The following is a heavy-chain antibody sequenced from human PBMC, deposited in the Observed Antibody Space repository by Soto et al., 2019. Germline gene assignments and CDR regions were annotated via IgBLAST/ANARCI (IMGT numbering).Heavy chain of an antibody. CDR2: IIPILGIA. Sequence: QVQLVQSGAEVKKPGSSVKVSCKASGGTFSSYTISWVRQAPGQGLEWMGRIIPILGIANYAQKFQGRVTITADKSTSTAYMELSSLRPEDTAVYYCARAHMVRGVIPFDYWGQGTLVTVSS. CDR3: ARAHMVRGVIPFDY. V-gene: IGHV1-69*02. D-gene: IGHD3-10*01. J-gene: IGHJ4*02. CDR1: GGTFSSYT.